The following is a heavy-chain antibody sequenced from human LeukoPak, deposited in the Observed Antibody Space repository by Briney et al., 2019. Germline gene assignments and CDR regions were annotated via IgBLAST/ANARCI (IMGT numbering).Heavy chain of an antibody. CDR3: ARDGYYYDSSGSPPYYYYGMDV. J-gene: IGHJ6*02. Sequence: SETLSLTCTVSGGSISSYYWSWIRQPAGKGLEWIGRIYASGSTNYNPSLKSRVTMSVDTSKNQFSLKLSSVTAADTAVYYCARDGYYYDSSGSPPYYYYGMDVWGQGTTVTVSS. CDR1: GGSISSYY. CDR2: IYASGST. V-gene: IGHV4-4*07. D-gene: IGHD3-22*01.